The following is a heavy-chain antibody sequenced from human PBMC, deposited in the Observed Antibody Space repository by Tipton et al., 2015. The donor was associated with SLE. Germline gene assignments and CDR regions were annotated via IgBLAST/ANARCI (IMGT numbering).Heavy chain of an antibody. CDR2: IYHSGST. Sequence: TLSLTCTVSGYSITTGYYWSWIRQSPGKGLEWIGSIYHSGSTYYNPSLKSRVTISVDTSKNQFSLKLSSVTAADTAVYYCARDEYRYDATGYHLLGHFDFWGQGTLVTVSS. CDR3: ARDEYRYDATGYHLLGHFDF. V-gene: IGHV4-38-2*02. CDR1: GYSITTGYY. D-gene: IGHD3-22*01. J-gene: IGHJ4*02.